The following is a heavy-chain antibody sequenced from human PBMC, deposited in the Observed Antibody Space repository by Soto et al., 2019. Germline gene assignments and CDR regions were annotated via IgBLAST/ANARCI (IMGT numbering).Heavy chain of an antibody. CDR3: ARVGSGSWYPVSYYYYYVDV. CDR1: GFTFSSYW. J-gene: IGHJ6*03. D-gene: IGHD6-13*01. CDR2: IKQDGSEK. V-gene: IGHV3-7*01. Sequence: EVQLVESGGGLVQPGGSLRLSCAASGFTFSSYWMSWVRQAPGKGLEWVANIKQDGSEKYYVDSVKGRFTISRDNAKNSLYLQMNSLRAEETAVYYCARVGSGSWYPVSYYYYYVDVWGKGTTVTVSS.